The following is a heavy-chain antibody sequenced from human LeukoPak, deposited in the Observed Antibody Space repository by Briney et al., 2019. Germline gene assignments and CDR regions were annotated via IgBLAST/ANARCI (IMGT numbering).Heavy chain of an antibody. J-gene: IGHJ4*02. CDR3: ARLGYYYDSSGYYNY. V-gene: IGHV4-39*01. CDR2: TYYSGST. Sequence: SETLSLTCTVSGGSISSSSYYWGWIRQPPGKGLEWIGSTYYSGSTYYNPSLKSRVTISVDTSKNQFSLKLSSVTAADTAVYYCARLGYYYDSSGYYNYWGQGTLVTVSS. D-gene: IGHD3-22*01. CDR1: GGSISSSSYY.